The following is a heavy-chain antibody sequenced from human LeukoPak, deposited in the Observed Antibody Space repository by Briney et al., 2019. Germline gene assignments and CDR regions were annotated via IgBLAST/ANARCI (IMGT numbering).Heavy chain of an antibody. CDR2: INPNSGGT. Sequence: ASVKVSCKASGYTFTSYYMHWVRQAPGQGLEWMGRINPNSGGTNYAQKFQGRVTMTRDTSISTAYMELSRLRSDDTAVYYCASNLITGTGNFDYWGQGTLVTVSS. V-gene: IGHV1-2*06. D-gene: IGHD1-20*01. CDR1: GYTFTSYY. J-gene: IGHJ4*02. CDR3: ASNLITGTGNFDY.